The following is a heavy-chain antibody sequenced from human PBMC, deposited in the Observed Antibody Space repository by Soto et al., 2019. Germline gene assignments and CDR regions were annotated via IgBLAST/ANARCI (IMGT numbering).Heavy chain of an antibody. J-gene: IGHJ2*01. CDR1: GGSISSYY. CDR3: ARRLVRGVTVPHVARYWYFDL. V-gene: IGHV4-59*08. CDR2: IYYSGST. D-gene: IGHD3-10*01. Sequence: QVQLQESGPGLVKPSETLSLTCTVSGGSISSYYWSWIRQPPGKGLEWIGYIYYSGSTNYNPSLKSRVTISVDTSKNQFSLKLSSVTAADTAVYYCARRLVRGVTVPHVARYWYFDLWGRGTLVTVSS.